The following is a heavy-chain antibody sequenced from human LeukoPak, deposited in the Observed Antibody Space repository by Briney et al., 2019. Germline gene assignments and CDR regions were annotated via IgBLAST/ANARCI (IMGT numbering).Heavy chain of an antibody. D-gene: IGHD2-8*01. CDR3: ARASYGVEGCPGP. J-gene: IGHJ5*02. V-gene: IGHV1-46*03. CDR2: INPSGGST. Sequence: ASVKVSCKASGYTFTSYYMHWVRQHPGQGREWMGIINPSGGSTSYAQKFQGRVTMTRDTATSTVYMELSSLRSEDTAVYYCARASYGVEGCPGPWGQGTLVTVSS. CDR1: GYTFTSYY.